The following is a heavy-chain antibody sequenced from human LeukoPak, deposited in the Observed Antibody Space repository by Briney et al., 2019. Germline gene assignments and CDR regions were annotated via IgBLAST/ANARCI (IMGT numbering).Heavy chain of an antibody. CDR1: GYTFTSYY. V-gene: IGHV1-46*01. CDR2: INPSGGST. Sequence: ASVKVSCKASGYTFTSYYMHWVRQAPGQGPEWMGIINPSGGSTSYAQKFQGRVTMTRDMSTSTVYMELSSLRSEDTAVYYCARGVGSYYYYMDVWGKGTTVTVSS. CDR3: ARGVGSYYYYMDV. J-gene: IGHJ6*03. D-gene: IGHD3-10*01.